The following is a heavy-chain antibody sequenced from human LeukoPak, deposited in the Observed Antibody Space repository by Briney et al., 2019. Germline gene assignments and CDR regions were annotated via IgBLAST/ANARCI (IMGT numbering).Heavy chain of an antibody. D-gene: IGHD3-3*01. CDR2: FDPEDGET. Sequence: ASVKVSCKVSGYTLTELSMHWVRQAPGKGLEWMGGFDPEDGETIYAQKFQGRVTMTEDTSTDTAYMELSSLRSEDTAVYYCARGSNDFWSGYYYYYYYMDVWGKGTTVTVSS. J-gene: IGHJ6*03. CDR1: GYTLTELS. V-gene: IGHV1-24*01. CDR3: ARGSNDFWSGYYYYYYYMDV.